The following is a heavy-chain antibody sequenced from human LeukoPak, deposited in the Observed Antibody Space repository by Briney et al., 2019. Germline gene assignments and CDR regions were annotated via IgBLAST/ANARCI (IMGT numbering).Heavy chain of an antibody. V-gene: IGHV4-34*01. CDR3: AKRIAVAGKPLEY. CDR2: INHSGST. CDR1: GGSFSGYY. D-gene: IGHD6-19*01. J-gene: IGHJ4*02. Sequence: SETLSLTCAAYGGSFSGYYWSWIRQPPGKGLEWLGEINHSGSTNYNPSLKSRVTISVDTSKNQFSLRLSSVTAADTAVYYCAKRIAVAGKPLEYWGQGTLVTVSS.